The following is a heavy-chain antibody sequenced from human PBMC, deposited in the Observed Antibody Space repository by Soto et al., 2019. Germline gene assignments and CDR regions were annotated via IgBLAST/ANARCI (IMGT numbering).Heavy chain of an antibody. Sequence: EVQLVESGGGLIHPGGSLRLSCAASGLTVSGNYMGWVRQAPGKGLERVSGIYSDGSTIYADSVQGRFTIFRDNSKNTLYLQMNSLRAEDTAVYHCARASSRWGSEAAYWGQGTLVTVSS. CDR3: ARASSRWGSEAAY. D-gene: IGHD7-27*01. CDR1: GLTVSGNY. CDR2: IYSDGST. V-gene: IGHV3-53*01. J-gene: IGHJ4*02.